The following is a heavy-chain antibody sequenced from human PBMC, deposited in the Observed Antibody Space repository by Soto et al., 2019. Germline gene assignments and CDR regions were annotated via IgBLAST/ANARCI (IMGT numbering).Heavy chain of an antibody. Sequence: QVQLQESGPGLVKPSETLSLTCTVSGGSFKSGSYSWSWIRQPPGKGLEWIGYVYHTGRTSYNPSLMCRVSIAMDTSKNQFSLNLDSVTAADTAVYFCARDFAYFDSWGQGTLVTVSS. CDR2: VYHTGRT. V-gene: IGHV4-61*01. CDR3: ARDFAYFDS. CDR1: GGSFKSGSYS. J-gene: IGHJ4*02. D-gene: IGHD3-3*01.